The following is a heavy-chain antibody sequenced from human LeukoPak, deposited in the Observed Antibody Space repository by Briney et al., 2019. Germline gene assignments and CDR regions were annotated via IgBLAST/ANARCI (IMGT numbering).Heavy chain of an antibody. CDR3: ARGGKRGPPRGYFDY. D-gene: IGHD3-10*01. Sequence: SETLSLTCTVSGGSISSYYWSWIRQPPGKGLEWIGYIYYSGSTNYNPSLKSRVTISVDTSKNQFSLKLSSVTAADTAVYYCARGGKRGPPRGYFDYWGQGTLVTVSS. CDR1: GGSISSYY. CDR2: IYYSGST. V-gene: IGHV4-59*01. J-gene: IGHJ4*02.